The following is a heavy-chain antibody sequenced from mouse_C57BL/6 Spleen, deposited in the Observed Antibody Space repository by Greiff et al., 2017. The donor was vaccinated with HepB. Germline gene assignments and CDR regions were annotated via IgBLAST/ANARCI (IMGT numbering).Heavy chain of an antibody. CDR3: TGRVTTYFDV. D-gene: IGHD2-2*01. J-gene: IGHJ1*03. V-gene: IGHV6-3*01. CDR1: GFTFSNYW. CDR2: IRLKSDNYAT. Sequence: EVQGVESGGGLVQPGGSMKLSCVASGFTFSNYWMNWVRQSPEKGLEWVAQIRLKSDNYATHYAESVKGRFTISRDDSKSSVYLQMNNLRAEDTGIYYCTGRVTTYFDVWGTGTTVTVSS.